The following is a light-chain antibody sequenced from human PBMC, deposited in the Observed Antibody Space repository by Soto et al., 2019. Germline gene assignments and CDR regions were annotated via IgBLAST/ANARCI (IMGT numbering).Light chain of an antibody. Sequence: DIQLTQSPSFLSASVGDIVTITCGASQGISSYLAWYQQKPGKAPKLLIYAAFTLQSGVPSRFSGSGSGTEFTLTISSLQPEDFATYYCQQLNSYPRTFGQGTKLEIK. CDR1: QGISSY. CDR3: QQLNSYPRT. J-gene: IGKJ2*01. V-gene: IGKV1-9*01. CDR2: AAF.